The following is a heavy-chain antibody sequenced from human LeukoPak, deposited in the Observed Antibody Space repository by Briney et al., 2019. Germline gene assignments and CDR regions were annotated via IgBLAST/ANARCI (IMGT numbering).Heavy chain of an antibody. CDR2: ISYDGSNK. V-gene: IGHV3-30*04. Sequence: PGRSLRLSCAASGFTFSSYAMHWVRQAPGKGLEWVAVISYDGSNKYYADSVKGRFTISRDNSKNTLYLQMNSLRAEDTAVYYCARGGVRGYSYGFPDAFDIWGQGTMVTVSS. CDR3: ARGGVRGYSYGFPDAFDI. J-gene: IGHJ3*02. CDR1: GFTFSSYA. D-gene: IGHD5-18*01.